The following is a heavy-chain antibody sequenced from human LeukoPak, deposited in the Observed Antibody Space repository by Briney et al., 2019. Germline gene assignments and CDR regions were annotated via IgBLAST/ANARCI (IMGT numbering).Heavy chain of an antibody. D-gene: IGHD3-16*01. CDR1: GFTFSGSA. CDR3: VAWGTFDY. Sequence: GGSLRLSCAASGFTFSGSAMHWARQASGKGLEWVGRIRSKANSYATAYAASVKGRFTISRDNSKNTLYLQMNSLRAEDTAVYYCVAWGTFDYWGQGTLVTVSS. CDR2: IRSKANSYAT. V-gene: IGHV3-73*01. J-gene: IGHJ4*02.